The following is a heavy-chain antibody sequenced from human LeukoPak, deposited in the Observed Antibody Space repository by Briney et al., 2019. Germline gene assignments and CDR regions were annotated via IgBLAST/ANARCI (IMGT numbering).Heavy chain of an antibody. CDR2: ISAYNGNA. Sequence: GASVKVSCKASGYTFTSYYMHWVRQAPGQGLEWMGWISAYNGNANYAQKLQGRVTMTTDTSTSTAYMELRSLRSDDTAVYYCARVVAGIDYYYMDVWGKGTTVTVSS. V-gene: IGHV1-18*04. D-gene: IGHD6-19*01. CDR1: GYTFTSYY. J-gene: IGHJ6*03. CDR3: ARVVAGIDYYYMDV.